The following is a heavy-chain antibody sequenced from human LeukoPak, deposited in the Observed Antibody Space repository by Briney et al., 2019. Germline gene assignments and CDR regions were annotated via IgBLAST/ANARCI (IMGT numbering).Heavy chain of an antibody. J-gene: IGHJ5*02. CDR3: AKQGGGGSGSRANWFDP. CDR2: ISYDGSNK. CDR1: GFTFSSYA. Sequence: GGSLRLSCAASGFTFSSYAMHWVRQAPGKGLEWVAVISYDGSNKYYADSVKGRFTISRDNSKNTLYLQMNSLRAEDTAVYYCAKQGGGGSGSRANWFDPWGQGTLVTVSS. D-gene: IGHD3-10*01. V-gene: IGHV3-30-3*02.